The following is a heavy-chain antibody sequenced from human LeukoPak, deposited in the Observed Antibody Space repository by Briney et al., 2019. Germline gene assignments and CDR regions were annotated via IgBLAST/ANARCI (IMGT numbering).Heavy chain of an antibody. J-gene: IGHJ5*01. CDR2: IYTSGST. Sequence: SETLTLTCTVSGGSISNYYWSWIRQPPGKRLEWIGYIYTSGSTNYNPCIECRFTISIVTSKNQFSLKLNSVTAADTAVYFCARHLDYWNYMFDSWGHGTLVTVSS. CDR1: GGSISNYY. V-gene: IGHV4-4*09. D-gene: IGHD1-7*01. CDR3: ARHLDYWNYMFDS.